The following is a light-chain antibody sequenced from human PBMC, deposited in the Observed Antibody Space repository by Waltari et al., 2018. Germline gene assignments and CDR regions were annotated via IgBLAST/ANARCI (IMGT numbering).Light chain of an antibody. J-gene: IGKJ1*01. V-gene: IGKV1-5*01. CDR2: DAS. CDR3: MQSTHWPWT. CDR1: QTISSW. Sequence: DIQMTQSPSTLSASVGDRVTITCRASQTISSWLAWYQQKAGKAPKLLIYDASTLESGVPSRFSGSGSGTDFTLKISRVEAEDVGIYYCMQSTHWPWTFGQGTKVEIK.